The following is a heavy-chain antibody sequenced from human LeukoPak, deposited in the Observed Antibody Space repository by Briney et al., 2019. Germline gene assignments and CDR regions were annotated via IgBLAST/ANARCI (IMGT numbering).Heavy chain of an antibody. CDR2: IGASGDST. V-gene: IGHV3-23*01. Sequence: GSLRLSCAASGFTFSSYTMSWVRQAPGKGLEWVSVIGASGDSTYYSDSVKGRFSISRDNSKNTLYLQMNSLRAEDTAVYYCAKGYSGSLAIFFDYWGQGTLVTVSS. CDR3: AKGYSGSLAIFFDY. D-gene: IGHD5-12*01. J-gene: IGHJ4*02. CDR1: GFTFSSYT.